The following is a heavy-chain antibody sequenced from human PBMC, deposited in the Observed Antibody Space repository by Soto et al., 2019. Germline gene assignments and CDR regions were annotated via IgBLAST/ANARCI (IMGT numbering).Heavy chain of an antibody. Sequence: GSGPTLVNPTQTLTLTCTFSGFSLSTSGVGVGWIRQPPGKALEWLALIYWDDDKRYSPSLKSRLTITKDTSKNQVVLTMSNMGPVDTATYYCAHRRFGLVVRGVPRTPVFDYWGQGTLVTVSS. D-gene: IGHD3-10*01. CDR2: IYWDDDK. CDR1: GFSLSTSGVG. V-gene: IGHV2-5*02. CDR3: AHRRFGLVVRGVPRTPVFDY. J-gene: IGHJ4*02.